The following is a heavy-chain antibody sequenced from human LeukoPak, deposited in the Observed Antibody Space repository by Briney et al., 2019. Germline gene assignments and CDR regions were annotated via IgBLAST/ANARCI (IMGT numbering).Heavy chain of an antibody. CDR3: ARGGAIAAVPDI. V-gene: IGHV4-30-2*01. J-gene: IGHJ3*02. D-gene: IGHD6-13*01. Sequence: PSQTLSLTCAVSGGSISSGGYSWSWIRQPPGKGLEWIGCIFPSGSTYHNPSLKSRLTISIDSSKNHFSLELRSVTAADTAVYYCARGGAIAAVPDIWGQGTMVTVSS. CDR2: IFPSGST. CDR1: GGSISSGGYS.